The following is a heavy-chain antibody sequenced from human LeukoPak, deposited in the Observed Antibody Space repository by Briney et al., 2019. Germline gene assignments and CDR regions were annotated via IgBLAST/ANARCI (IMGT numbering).Heavy chain of an antibody. J-gene: IGHJ4*02. V-gene: IGHV4-39*01. CDR2: IYYSGST. Sequence: SETLSLTCTVSGGSISSSSYYWGWIRQPPGKGLEWIRSIYYSGSTYYNPSLKSRVTISVDTSKNQFSLKLSSVTAADTAVYYCAGTYYDFWSGYPVAYYFDYWGQGTLVTVSS. CDR1: GGSISSSSYY. CDR3: AGTYYDFWSGYPVAYYFDY. D-gene: IGHD3-3*01.